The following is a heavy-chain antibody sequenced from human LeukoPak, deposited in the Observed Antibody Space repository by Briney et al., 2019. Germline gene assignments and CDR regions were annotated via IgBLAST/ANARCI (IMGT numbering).Heavy chain of an antibody. CDR3: ARGSFPAYMTTVTTGAFPFDP. CDR2: IYYSGST. J-gene: IGHJ5*02. Sequence: SETLSLTCTVSGGSISSYYWSWIRQPPGKGLEWIGYIYYSGSTNYNPSLKSRVTISVDTSKNQCALKLSSVTAEDTGVYYGARGSFPAYMTTVTTGAFPFDPWGQGTLVTVSS. D-gene: IGHD4-17*01. V-gene: IGHV4-59*01. CDR1: GGSISSYY.